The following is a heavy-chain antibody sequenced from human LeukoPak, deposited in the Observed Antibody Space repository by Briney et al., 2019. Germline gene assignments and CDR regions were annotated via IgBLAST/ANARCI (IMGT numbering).Heavy chain of an antibody. Sequence: SETLSLTCTVPGGSISSYYWSWIRQPAGKGLEWIGRIYTSGSTNYNPSLKSRVTMSVDTSKNQFSLKLSSVTAADTAVYYCARASFSSSLFYAFDIWGQGTMVTVSS. CDR2: IYTSGST. J-gene: IGHJ3*02. CDR3: ARASFSSSLFYAFDI. V-gene: IGHV4-4*07. D-gene: IGHD6-6*01. CDR1: GGSISSYY.